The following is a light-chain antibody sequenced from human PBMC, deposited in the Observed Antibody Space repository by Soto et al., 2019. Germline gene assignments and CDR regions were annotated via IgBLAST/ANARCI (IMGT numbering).Light chain of an antibody. V-gene: IGKV3-11*01. J-gene: IGKJ2*01. CDR1: QSLSSY. Sequence: EIVLTQSPATLSLSPGERATLSCRASQSLSSYLAWYQQKPGQAPRLLIYDASNRATGIPARFSGSGSGTDFTLPISSLEPEDFAVYFGQQRSNWPKTFGQGTKLEIK. CDR3: QQRSNWPKT. CDR2: DAS.